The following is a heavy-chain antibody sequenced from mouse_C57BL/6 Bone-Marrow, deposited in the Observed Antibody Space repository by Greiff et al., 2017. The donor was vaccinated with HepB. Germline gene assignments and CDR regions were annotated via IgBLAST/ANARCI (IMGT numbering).Heavy chain of an antibody. CDR3: ARTRWLLPLFDY. CDR1: GYTFTDYY. V-gene: IGHV1-19*01. D-gene: IGHD2-3*01. CDR2: INPYNGGT. Sequence: VQLQQSGPVLVKPGASVKMSCKASGYTFTDYYMNWVKQSHGKSLEWIGVINPYNGGTSYNQKFKGKATLTVDKSSSTVYMELNSLTSEDSAVYYCARTRWLLPLFDYWGQGTTLTVSS. J-gene: IGHJ2*01.